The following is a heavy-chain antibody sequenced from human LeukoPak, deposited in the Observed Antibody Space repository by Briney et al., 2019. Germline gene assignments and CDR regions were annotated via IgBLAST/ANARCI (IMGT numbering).Heavy chain of an antibody. CDR1: GFTFSSYA. D-gene: IGHD3-22*01. Sequence: PGGSLRLSCAASGFTFSSYAMSWVRQAPGKGLEWVSAISGSGGSTYYADSVKGRFTISRDDSKNTLYLQMNSLRAEDTAVYYCAKDHAIVVAPGLYYFDYWGQGTLVTVSS. CDR3: AKDHAIVVAPGLYYFDY. J-gene: IGHJ4*02. V-gene: IGHV3-23*01. CDR2: ISGSGGST.